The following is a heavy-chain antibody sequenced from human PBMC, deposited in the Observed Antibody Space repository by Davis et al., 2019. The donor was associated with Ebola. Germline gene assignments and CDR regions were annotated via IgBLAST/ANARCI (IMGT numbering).Heavy chain of an antibody. V-gene: IGHV4-59*05. CDR2: IFYDGDT. D-gene: IGHD1-14*01. CDR3: ARHLYGTNLFYLDL. Sequence: SETLSLTCTVSGGSISSYYWSWIRQPPGKGLEWIGSIFYDGDTYYYPPLQSRVDISVDTSKKQFSLSLSSVTAEDAAIYYCARHLYGTNLFYLDLWGQGTLVTVSS. CDR1: GGSISSYY. J-gene: IGHJ5*02.